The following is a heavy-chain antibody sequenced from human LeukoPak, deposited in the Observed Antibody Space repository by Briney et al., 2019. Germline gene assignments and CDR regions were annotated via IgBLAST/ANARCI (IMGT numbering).Heavy chain of an antibody. CDR1: GFTFSSYA. CDR3: AKDPGYCSSTSCYPDAFDI. D-gene: IGHD2-2*01. Sequence: PGGSLRLSCAASGFTFSSYAMSWVRQAPGKGLEGVSAISGSGGSTYYADSVKGRFTISRDNSKNTLYLQMNSLRAEDTAVYYCAKDPGYCSSTSCYPDAFDIWGQGTMVTVSS. V-gene: IGHV3-23*01. J-gene: IGHJ3*02. CDR2: ISGSGGST.